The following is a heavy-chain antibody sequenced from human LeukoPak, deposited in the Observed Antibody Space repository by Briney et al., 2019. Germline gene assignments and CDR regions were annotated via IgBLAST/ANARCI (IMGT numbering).Heavy chain of an antibody. CDR3: ARQDYGGIAFDY. CDR1: GGSISRHY. Sequence: PSETLSLTCAVSGGSISRHYWSWIRQPPGKGLEWIGYIYYSGYTDYNPSLKSRVTISVDTSKNQFSLKLSSVTAADTAVYYCARQDYGGIAFDYWGQGTLVTVSS. J-gene: IGHJ4*02. V-gene: IGHV4-59*08. D-gene: IGHD4-23*01. CDR2: IYYSGYT.